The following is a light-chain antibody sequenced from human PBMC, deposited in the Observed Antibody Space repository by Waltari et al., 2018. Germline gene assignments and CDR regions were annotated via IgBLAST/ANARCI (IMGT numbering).Light chain of an antibody. CDR1: FSNIGSNS. CDR2: NTN. CDR3: AAWDDSLGAV. J-gene: IGLJ3*02. V-gene: IGLV1-44*01. Sequence: QSVLTQPPSVSGTPGQRVTISCSGSFSNIGSNSVNWYQQLPGTSPRLLIYNTNPGPSAVPHRFSASKSGTSASLAITGLQSEDEAYYYCAAWDDSLGAVFGGGTKLTVL.